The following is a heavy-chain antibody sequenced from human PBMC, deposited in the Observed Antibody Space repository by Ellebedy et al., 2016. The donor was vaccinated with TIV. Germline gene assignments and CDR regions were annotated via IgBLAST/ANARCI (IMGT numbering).Heavy chain of an antibody. Sequence: SETLSLXXTVSGGSISSSNYYLGWIRQPPGKGLEWIGSIYYSGSTYYKPSLKSRVIVSVDTSKNQFSLKVTSVTAADSAVYYCARRGSVAGNPIFDYWGQGTLVTVSS. D-gene: IGHD6-19*01. CDR3: ARRGSVAGNPIFDY. V-gene: IGHV4-39*01. J-gene: IGHJ4*02. CDR1: GGSISSSNYY. CDR2: IYYSGST.